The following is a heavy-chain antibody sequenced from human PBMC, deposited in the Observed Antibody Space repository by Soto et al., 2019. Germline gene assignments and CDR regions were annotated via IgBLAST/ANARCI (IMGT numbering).Heavy chain of an antibody. CDR1: GFTFSSYS. Sequence: GGSLRLSCAASGFTFSSYSMNWVRQAPGKGLEWVSSISSSSSYIYYADSVKGRFTISRDNAKNSLYLQMNSLRAEDTAVYDCASSPFYCSSTSCYVGPFDYWGQGTLVTVSS. D-gene: IGHD2-2*01. CDR2: ISSSSSYI. CDR3: ASSPFYCSSTSCYVGPFDY. J-gene: IGHJ4*02. V-gene: IGHV3-21*01.